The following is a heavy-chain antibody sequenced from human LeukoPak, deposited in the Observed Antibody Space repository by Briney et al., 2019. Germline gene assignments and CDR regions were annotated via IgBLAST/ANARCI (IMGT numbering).Heavy chain of an antibody. Sequence: GGSLRLSCAASGFTFSSYWMSWVRQAPGKGLEWVTVVSYDGNDKYYADSVKGRFTISRDNSKNTVYLQMNSLRAEDTAVYYCARDDALATDGFDSWGQGTLVTVSS. CDR3: ARDDALATDGFDS. J-gene: IGHJ4*02. V-gene: IGHV3-30*03. CDR1: GFTFSSYW. D-gene: IGHD5-24*01. CDR2: VSYDGNDK.